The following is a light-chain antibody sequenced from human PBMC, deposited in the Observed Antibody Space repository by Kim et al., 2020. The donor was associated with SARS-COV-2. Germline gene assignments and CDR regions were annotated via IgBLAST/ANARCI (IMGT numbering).Light chain of an antibody. V-gene: IGKV1-27*01. CDR1: QGISNY. CDR2: GAS. J-gene: IGKJ1*01. CDR3: QKYNSAPWT. Sequence: DIQMTQSPSSLSASVGDRVTITCRASQGISNYLAWYQQKPGKVPKLLISGASTLQSGVPSRFSGSGSGTDFTLTISSLLPEDVATYYCQKYNSAPWTFGQGTKVDIK.